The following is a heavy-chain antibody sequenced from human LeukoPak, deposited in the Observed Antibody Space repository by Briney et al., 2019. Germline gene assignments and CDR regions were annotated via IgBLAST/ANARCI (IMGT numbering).Heavy chain of an antibody. V-gene: IGHV4-59*08. Sequence: SETLSLTCTVSGGSISSYYWSWIRQPPGKGLEWIGYIYYSGSTNYNPSLKSRVTISVDTSKNQFSLKLSSVTAADTAVYYCARSNGDYGIDYWGQGTLSPSPQ. CDR3: ARSNGDYGIDY. CDR2: IYYSGST. D-gene: IGHD4-17*01. J-gene: IGHJ4*02. CDR1: GGSISSYY.